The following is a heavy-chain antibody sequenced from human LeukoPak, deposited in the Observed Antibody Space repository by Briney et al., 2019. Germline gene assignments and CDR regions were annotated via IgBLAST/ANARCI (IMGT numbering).Heavy chain of an antibody. J-gene: IGHJ6*03. CDR2: IIHIFGTE. CDR3: ARGGGWSDYYYYMDV. V-gene: IGHV1-69*05. D-gene: IGHD6-19*01. Sequence: SVKVSCKASGGTFSSYAISWVRQAPGQGLEWMGGIIHIFGTENYAQKFQGRITITTDESTSTAYMELSSLRSEDTAVYYCARGGGWSDYYYYMDVWGKGTTVTVSS. CDR1: GGTFSSYA.